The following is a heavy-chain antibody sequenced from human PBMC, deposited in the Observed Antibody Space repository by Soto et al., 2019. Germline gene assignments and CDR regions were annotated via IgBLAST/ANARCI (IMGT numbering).Heavy chain of an antibody. CDR1: GGSISSGGYY. J-gene: IGHJ6*02. V-gene: IGHV4-31*03. Sequence: PSETLSLTCTVSGGSISSGGYYWSWIRQHPGKGLEWIGYIYYSGSTYYNPSLKSRVTISVDTSKNQFSLKLSSVTAADTAVYYCARERYYDFWTRYGMDVWGQGTTVPVSS. CDR3: ARERYYDFWTRYGMDV. D-gene: IGHD3-3*01. CDR2: IYYSGST.